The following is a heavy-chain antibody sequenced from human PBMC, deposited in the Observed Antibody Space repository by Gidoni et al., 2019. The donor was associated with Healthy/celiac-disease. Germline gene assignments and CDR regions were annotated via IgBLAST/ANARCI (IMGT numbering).Heavy chain of an antibody. CDR1: GGSISSSSYY. V-gene: IGHV4-39*01. J-gene: IGHJ4*02. CDR2: IYYSGST. D-gene: IGHD2-15*01. Sequence: QLQLQESGPGLVKPSETLSLTCTVSGGSISSSSYYWGWIRQPPGKGLEWIGSIYYSGSTYYNPSLKSRVTISVDTSKNQFSLKLSSVTAADTAVYYCARPPYCSGGSCYPASHPTGSDGYFDYWGQGTLVTVSS. CDR3: ARPPYCSGGSCYPASHPTGSDGYFDY.